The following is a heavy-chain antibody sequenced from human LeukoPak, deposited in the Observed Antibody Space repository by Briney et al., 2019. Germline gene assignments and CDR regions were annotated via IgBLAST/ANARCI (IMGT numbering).Heavy chain of an antibody. V-gene: IGHV5-51*01. CDR2: IYPGDSDT. D-gene: IGHD3-22*01. CDR1: GYSFTSYW. Sequence: GESLQISCKGSGYSFTSYWIGWVRQMPGKGLKWMGIIYPGDSDTRYSPSFQGQVTISADKSNSTAYLQWSSLKASDTAIYYCARRLHYYGNTAYQLPFDSWGQGTRVTVSS. J-gene: IGHJ4*02. CDR3: ARRLHYYGNTAYQLPFDS.